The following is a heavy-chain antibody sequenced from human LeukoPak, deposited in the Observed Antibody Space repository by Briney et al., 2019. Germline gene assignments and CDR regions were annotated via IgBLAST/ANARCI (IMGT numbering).Heavy chain of an antibody. Sequence: HAGGSLRLSCAASGFTFSSYGMHWVRQAPGKGPEWVALIWYDGSNKYYTDSVKGRLTISRDNSKNTLYLQMNSLRAEDTAVYYCAREGPRGNSQFDYWGQGTLVTVSS. V-gene: IGHV3-33*01. D-gene: IGHD2/OR15-2a*01. CDR3: AREGPRGNSQFDY. CDR2: IWYDGSNK. CDR1: GFTFSSYG. J-gene: IGHJ4*02.